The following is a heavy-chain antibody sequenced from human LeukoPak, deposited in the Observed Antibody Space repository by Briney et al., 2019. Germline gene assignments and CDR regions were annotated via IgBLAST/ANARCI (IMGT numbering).Heavy chain of an antibody. V-gene: IGHV3-7*01. CDR1: GFTFSNYW. D-gene: IGHD1-26*01. CDR3: ARLRGLYSDTNRYQTALDC. Sequence: GGSLRLSCAASGFTFSNYWMSWVRQAPGKGLEWVANIKQDGSEKFYVDSVKGRFTISRDNAKNSLYVQMNNLRAEDTAVYYCARLRGLYSDTNRYQTALDCWGQGTLVTVSS. CDR2: IKQDGSEK. J-gene: IGHJ4*02.